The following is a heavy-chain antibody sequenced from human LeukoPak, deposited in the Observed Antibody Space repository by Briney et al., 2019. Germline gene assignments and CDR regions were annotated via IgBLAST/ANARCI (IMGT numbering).Heavy chain of an antibody. Sequence: MSSETLSLTCTVPGGSISTGGFYWTWIRQHPGKGLEWIGYIYYSGSMYYNPSLESRVIISLDTSKNQFSLKLSSVTAADTAMYYCARGSSWTFDYWGRGTLVTVSS. V-gene: IGHV4-31*03. CDR2: IYYSGSM. D-gene: IGHD6-13*01. CDR1: GGSISTGGFY. CDR3: ARGSSWTFDY. J-gene: IGHJ4*02.